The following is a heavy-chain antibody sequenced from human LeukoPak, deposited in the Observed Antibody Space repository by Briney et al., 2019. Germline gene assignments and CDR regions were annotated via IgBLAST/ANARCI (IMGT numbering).Heavy chain of an antibody. V-gene: IGHV3-33*01. CDR2: IWYDGSNK. CDR1: VFTFSSYG. D-gene: IGHD1-14*01. J-gene: IGHJ6*02. CDR3: ARDQGPLLQNRVYYYGMDV. Sequence: GGSLRLSCAASVFTFSSYGMHWVREAPGKGLEGVAVIWYDGSNKYYADSVKGRFTISRDNSKNTLYLQMNSLRAEDTAVYYCARDQGPLLQNRVYYYGMDVWGQGTTVTVSS.